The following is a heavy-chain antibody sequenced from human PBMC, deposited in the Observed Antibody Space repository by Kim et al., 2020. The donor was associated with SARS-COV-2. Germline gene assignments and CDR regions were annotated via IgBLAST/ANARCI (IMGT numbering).Heavy chain of an antibody. J-gene: IGHJ6*02. V-gene: IGHV1-18*01. Sequence: AQKLQGRVTMTTDTSTSTAYMELRSLRSDDTAVYYCARDFRGYYGMDVWGQGTTVTVSS. D-gene: IGHD3-16*01. CDR3: ARDFRGYYGMDV.